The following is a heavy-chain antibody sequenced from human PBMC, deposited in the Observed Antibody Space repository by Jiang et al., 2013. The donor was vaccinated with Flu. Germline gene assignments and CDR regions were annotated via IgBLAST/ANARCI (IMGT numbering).Heavy chain of an antibody. Sequence: LVESGAEVKKPGASVKVSCKASGYTFTSYDINWVRQATGQGLEWMGWMNPNSGNTGYAQKFQDRVTMTRNTSVSTAYMELSSLRSEDTAVYYCATEGSRYSSGWSEGKLDYWGQGTLVTVSS. CDR3: ATEGSRYSSGWSEGKLDY. CDR2: MNPNSGNT. V-gene: IGHV1-8*02. D-gene: IGHD6-19*01. J-gene: IGHJ4*02. CDR1: GYTFTSYD.